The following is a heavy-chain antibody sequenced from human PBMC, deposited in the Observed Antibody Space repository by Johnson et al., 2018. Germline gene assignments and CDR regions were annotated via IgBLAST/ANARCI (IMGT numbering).Heavy chain of an antibody. CDR2: IYPGDSAT. D-gene: IGHD6-13*01. CDR3: ATLRLQRIAAAGTSYYYYDYYMDV. V-gene: IGHV5-51*03. Sequence: VQLVESGAEVTKPGESLKISCKGSGYSFTSYWIGWVRQMPGKGLEWMGIIYPGDSATRYSPSFQGPVTISADKSISTAYLQWSRLTASDTAMYYCATLRLQRIAAAGTSYYYYDYYMDVWGKGTTVTVSS. J-gene: IGHJ6*03. CDR1: GYSFTSYW.